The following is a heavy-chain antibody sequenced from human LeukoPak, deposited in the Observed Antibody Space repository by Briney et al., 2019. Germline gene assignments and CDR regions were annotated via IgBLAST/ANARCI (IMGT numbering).Heavy chain of an antibody. CDR3: ARDSYDSSGSSYAAFDI. J-gene: IGHJ3*02. V-gene: IGHV3-7*01. Sequence: GGSLRLSCAASGFTFSNSWMTWVRQAPGKGLEWVANIKEDGSEEHYVGSVKGRFTISRDNAKNSLYLQMDSLRAQDTGLYFCARDSYDSSGSSYAAFDIWGQGTMVTVSS. D-gene: IGHD3-22*01. CDR1: GFTFSNSW. CDR2: IKEDGSEE.